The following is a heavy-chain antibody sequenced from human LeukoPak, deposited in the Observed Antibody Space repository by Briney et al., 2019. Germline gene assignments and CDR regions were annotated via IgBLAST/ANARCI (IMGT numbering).Heavy chain of an antibody. CDR2: IYTSGST. V-gene: IGHV4-4*07. CDR1: GGSISSYY. CDR3: ARETNIVATIRWFDT. J-gene: IGHJ5*02. Sequence: SETLSLTCTVSGGSISSYYWSWIRQPAGKGLEWIGRIYTSGSTNYNPSLKSRVTMSVDTSKNQFSLKLSSVTAADTAVYYCARETNIVATIRWFDTWGQGTLVTVSS. D-gene: IGHD5-12*01.